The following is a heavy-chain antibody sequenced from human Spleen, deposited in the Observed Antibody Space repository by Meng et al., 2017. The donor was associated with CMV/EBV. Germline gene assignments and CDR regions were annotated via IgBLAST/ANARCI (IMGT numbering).Heavy chain of an antibody. Sequence: GGSLRLSCAASGFTFSSYSMNWVRQAPGKGLEWVSSISSSTTYIYYADSVKGRFTTSRDNAKNSLYLQMNSLSAEDTAVYYCARDYSVTTYLPGGYFDYWGQGTLVTVSS. V-gene: IGHV3-21*01. CDR2: ISSSTTYI. CDR3: ARDYSVTTYLPGGYFDY. D-gene: IGHD4-17*01. J-gene: IGHJ4*02. CDR1: GFTFSSYS.